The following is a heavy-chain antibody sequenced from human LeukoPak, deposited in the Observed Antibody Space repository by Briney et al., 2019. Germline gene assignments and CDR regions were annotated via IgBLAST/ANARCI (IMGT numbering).Heavy chain of an antibody. CDR3: ASERWLRLTFDY. V-gene: IGHV1-2*06. J-gene: IGHJ4*02. Sequence: ASVKVSCKASGYTFTGYYMHWVRQAPGQGLEWMGRINPNSGGTNYAQKFQGRVIMTRDTSISTAYMELSRLRSDDTAVYYCASERWLRLTFDYWGQGTLVTVSS. CDR2: INPNSGGT. CDR1: GYTFTGYY. D-gene: IGHD5-12*01.